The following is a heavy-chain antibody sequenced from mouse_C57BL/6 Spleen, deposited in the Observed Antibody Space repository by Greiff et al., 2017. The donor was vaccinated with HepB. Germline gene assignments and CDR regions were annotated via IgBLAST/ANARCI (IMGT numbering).Heavy chain of an antibody. CDR3: ARQRVYYDYDGYFDV. Sequence: VKLVESGAELARPGASVKLSCKASGYTFTSYGISWVKQRTGQGLEWIGEIYPRSGNTYYNEKFKGKATLTADKSSSTAYMELRSLTSEDSAVYFCARQRVYYDYDGYFDVWGTGTTVTVSS. V-gene: IGHV1-81*01. CDR1: GYTFTSYG. CDR2: IYPRSGNT. D-gene: IGHD2-4*01. J-gene: IGHJ1*03.